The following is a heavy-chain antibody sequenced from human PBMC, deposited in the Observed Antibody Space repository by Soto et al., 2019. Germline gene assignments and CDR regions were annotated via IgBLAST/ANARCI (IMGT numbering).Heavy chain of an antibody. V-gene: IGHV4-59*01. D-gene: IGHD6-13*01. CDR2: IYYSGST. CDR1: GGSISSYY. J-gene: IGHJ6*02. CDR3: ARMGRIAAAGTGYYYYGMDV. Sequence: SETLSLTCTVSGGSISSYYWSWIRQPPGKGLEWIGYIYYSGSTNYNPSLKSRITISVDTSKNQFSLKLSSVTAADTAVYYCARMGRIAAAGTGYYYYGMDVWGQGTTVTVSS.